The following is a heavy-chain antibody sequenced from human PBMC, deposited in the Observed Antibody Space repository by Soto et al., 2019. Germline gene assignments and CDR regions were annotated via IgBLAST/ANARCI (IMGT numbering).Heavy chain of an antibody. V-gene: IGHV4-34*01. D-gene: IGHD2-15*01. Sequence: PSETLSLTCAVYGGSFSGYYWSWIRQPPGKGLEWIGEINHSGSTNYNPSLKSRVTISVDTSENQFSLKLSSVTAADTAVYYCARVKGGSWNYYYYGMDVWGQGTTVTVS. J-gene: IGHJ6*02. CDR3: ARVKGGSWNYYYYGMDV. CDR2: INHSGST. CDR1: GGSFSGYY.